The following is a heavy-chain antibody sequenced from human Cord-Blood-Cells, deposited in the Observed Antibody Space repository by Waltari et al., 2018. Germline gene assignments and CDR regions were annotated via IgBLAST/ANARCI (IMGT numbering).Heavy chain of an antibody. D-gene: IGHD6-13*01. Sequence: QVQLVESGGGVVQPGRSLRLSCAASGFTFSSYGMHWVRQAPGKGLEWVAVIWYDGSNKYYADSVKGRFTISRDNSKNTLYLQMNSLRAEDTAVYYCAREEAAAGTNDYWGQGTLVTVSS. V-gene: IGHV3-33*01. CDR2: IWYDGSNK. CDR1: GFTFSSYG. J-gene: IGHJ4*02. CDR3: AREEAAAGTNDY.